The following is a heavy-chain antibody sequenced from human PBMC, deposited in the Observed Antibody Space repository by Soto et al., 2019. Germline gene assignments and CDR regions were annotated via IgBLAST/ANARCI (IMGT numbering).Heavy chain of an antibody. CDR1: GFTFSDYY. Sequence: GGSLRLSCAASGFTFSDYYLSWFRQAPGEGLDWVSYISSSGSTIYYADSIKGRFTISRDNAKNSLSLQMNSLRAEDTAVYYCARAAASSIAAPPPRGWFDPWGQGTLVTVS. D-gene: IGHD6-6*01. CDR3: ARAAASSIAAPPPRGWFDP. V-gene: IGHV3-11*01. J-gene: IGHJ5*02. CDR2: ISSSGSTI.